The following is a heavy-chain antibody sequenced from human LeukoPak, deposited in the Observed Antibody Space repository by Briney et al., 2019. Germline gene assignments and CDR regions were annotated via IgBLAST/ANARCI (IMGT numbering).Heavy chain of an antibody. J-gene: IGHJ6*02. Sequence: GASLRLSCAASGFTFSSYAMSWVRQAPGKGLEWVSAISGSGGSTYYADSVKGRFTISRDNSKNTLYLQMNSLRAEDTAVYYCAFPYDFWSGYLDYYGMDVWGQGTTVTVSS. D-gene: IGHD3-3*01. CDR1: GFTFSSYA. CDR2: ISGSGGST. V-gene: IGHV3-23*01. CDR3: AFPYDFWSGYLDYYGMDV.